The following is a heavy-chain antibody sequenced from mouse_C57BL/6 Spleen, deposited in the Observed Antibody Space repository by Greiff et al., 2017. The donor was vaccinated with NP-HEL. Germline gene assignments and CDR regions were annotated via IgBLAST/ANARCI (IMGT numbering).Heavy chain of an antibody. CDR1: GYAFSSSW. Sequence: QVQLQQSGPELVKPGASVKISCKASGYAFSSSWMNWVKQRPGKGLEWIGRIYPGDGDTNYNGKFKGKATLTADKSSSTAYMQLSSLTSEDSAVYFCARFGFDYYGSSYAMDYWGQGTSVTVSS. CDR2: IYPGDGDT. J-gene: IGHJ4*01. D-gene: IGHD1-1*01. CDR3: ARFGFDYYGSSYAMDY. V-gene: IGHV1-82*01.